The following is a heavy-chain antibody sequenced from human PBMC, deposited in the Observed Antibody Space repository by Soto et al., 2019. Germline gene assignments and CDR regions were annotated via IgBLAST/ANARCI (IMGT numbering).Heavy chain of an antibody. CDR3: ARDPVAGTYFYY. J-gene: IGHJ4*02. CDR2: IGAYNGNT. CDR1: CYTFTTYG. Sequence: ASVKVSCKASCYTFTTYGISWVRQAPGQGLEWMGWIGAYNGNTNYAQKLQGRVTMTTDTSTSTAYMELRSLRSDDTAVYYCARDPVAGTYFYYWRERTLIAAPQ. V-gene: IGHV1-18*01. D-gene: IGHD6-19*01.